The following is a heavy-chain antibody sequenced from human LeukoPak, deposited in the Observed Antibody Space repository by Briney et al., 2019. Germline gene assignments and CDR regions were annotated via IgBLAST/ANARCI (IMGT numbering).Heavy chain of an antibody. J-gene: IGHJ4*02. CDR2: IYPGDSQT. V-gene: IGHV5-51*01. CDR3: ARALRTGQGDYVPVL. D-gene: IGHD3-10*02. Sequence: GESLKISCKGSGYSFTNYWIGWVRQMPGKGLEWMTIIYPGDSQTRYSPSFQGQVTISADKSIDTTYLQWSSLRASDTAMYYCARALRTGQGDYVPVLWGQGTLVTVSS. CDR1: GYSFTNYW.